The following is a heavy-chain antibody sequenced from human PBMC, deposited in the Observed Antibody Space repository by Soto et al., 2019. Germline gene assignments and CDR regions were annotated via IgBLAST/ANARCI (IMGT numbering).Heavy chain of an antibody. J-gene: IGHJ5*02. CDR3: ARGGYYYDSSGSPTKGNWFYX. CDR2: IYYSVST. D-gene: IGHD3-22*01. Sequence: LSLTCTVSGGSTSSGDYYWSWIRQPPGKGLEWIGYIYYSVSTYYNPSLKSRVTISVDTSKNQFSLKLSSVTAADTAVYYCARGGYYYDSSGSPTKGNWFYXWGQGTLFTVSX. CDR1: GGSTSSGDYY. V-gene: IGHV4-30-4*01.